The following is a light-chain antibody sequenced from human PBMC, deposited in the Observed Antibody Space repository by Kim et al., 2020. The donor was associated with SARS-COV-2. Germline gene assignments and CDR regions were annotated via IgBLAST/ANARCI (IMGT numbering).Light chain of an antibody. CDR3: QQYGSLPFT. CDR1: QSVSSN. V-gene: IGKV3-20*01. Sequence: LSPGERATLSGRASQSVSSNVAWYQQRPGQAPRLLIYGASNRATGIPDRFSGSGSGTDFTLTISRLEPEDFAVYYCQQYGSLPFTFGPGTKVDIK. J-gene: IGKJ3*01. CDR2: GAS.